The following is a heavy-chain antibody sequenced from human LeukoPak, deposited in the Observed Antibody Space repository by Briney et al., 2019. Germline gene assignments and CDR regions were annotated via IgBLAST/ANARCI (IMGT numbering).Heavy chain of an antibody. CDR1: GGSISSGSYY. CDR2: IYYSGST. D-gene: IGHD2-8*01. J-gene: IGHJ4*02. CDR3: ARGTRMVYAISHYFDY. V-gene: IGHV4-61*01. Sequence: PSETLSLTCTVSGGSISSGSYYWSWIRQPPGKGLEWIGYIYYSGSTNYNPSLKSRVTISVDTSKNQFSLKLSSVTAADTAVYYCARGTRMVYAISHYFDYWGQGTLVTVSS.